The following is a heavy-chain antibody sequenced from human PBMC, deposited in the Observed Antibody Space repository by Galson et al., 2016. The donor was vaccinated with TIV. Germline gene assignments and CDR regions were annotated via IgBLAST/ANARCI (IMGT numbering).Heavy chain of an antibody. CDR1: GGTFSSYV. V-gene: IGHV1-69*13. CDR2: IIPLFDTA. CDR3: ATYRNTAMDTYHYYYGMDV. J-gene: IGHJ6*02. D-gene: IGHD5-18*01. Sequence: SVKVSCKASGGTFSSYVFNWVRQAPGQGLEWMGGIIPLFDTAHYAQKFQGRVTITADESSGTVYMELSSLRSEDTAVYYCATYRNTAMDTYHYYYGMDVWGQGTTVTVSS.